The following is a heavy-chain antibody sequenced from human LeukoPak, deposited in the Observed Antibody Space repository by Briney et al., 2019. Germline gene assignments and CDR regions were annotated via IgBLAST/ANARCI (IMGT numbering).Heavy chain of an antibody. CDR3: AITMEYYDFWSGHYPGAFDI. CDR2: ISGSGVST. J-gene: IGHJ3*02. D-gene: IGHD3-3*01. CDR1: GFTFSSYA. V-gene: IGHV3-23*01. Sequence: PGGSLRLSCAASGFTFSSYAMSWVRQAPGKGLEWVSAISGSGVSTYYADSVKGRFTISRDNFKNTLYLQMNSLRAEDTAVYYCAITMEYYDFWSGHYPGAFDIWGQGTMVTVSS.